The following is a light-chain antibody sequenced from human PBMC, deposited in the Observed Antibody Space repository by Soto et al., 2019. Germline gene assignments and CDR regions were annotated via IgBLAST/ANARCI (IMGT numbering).Light chain of an antibody. CDR1: QSVSNY. V-gene: IGKV3-11*01. CDR3: QQRSGWPFT. Sequence: EIVLTQSPATLSLSPGESATLSCRAGQSVSNYLDWYQQKPGQAPRLLIYDASNRAAGIPARFSGSGSGTAFTLTISSLESEDFAVYDCQQRSGWPFTFGPGTKVDI. J-gene: IGKJ3*01. CDR2: DAS.